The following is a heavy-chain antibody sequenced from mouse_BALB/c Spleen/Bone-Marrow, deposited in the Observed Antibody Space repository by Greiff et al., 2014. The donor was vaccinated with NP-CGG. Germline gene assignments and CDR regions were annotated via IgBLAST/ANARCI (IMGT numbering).Heavy chain of an antibody. CDR2: TSSGGSYT. CDR1: GFTFSSYT. J-gene: IGHJ3*01. CDR3: TRDDYDGAWFAY. Sequence: EVQLVESGGGLVKPGGSLKLSCAASGFTFSSYTMSWVRQTPEKRLEWVATTSSGGSYTYYPDSVKGRFTISRDNAKNTLYLQMSSLKSEDTAMYYCTRDDYDGAWFAYWAKGLWSLSLQ. V-gene: IGHV5-6-4*01. D-gene: IGHD2-4*01.